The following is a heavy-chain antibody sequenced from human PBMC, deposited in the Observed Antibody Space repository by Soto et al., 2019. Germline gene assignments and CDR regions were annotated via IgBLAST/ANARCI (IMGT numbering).Heavy chain of an antibody. CDR1: GFTFSSYV. D-gene: IGHD4-17*01. V-gene: IGHV3-23*01. J-gene: IGHJ6*03. CDR2: ISGSGGST. CDR3: AKGDTVTKDLFYYYYMDV. Sequence: GGSLRLSCAASGFTFSSYVMSWVRQAPGKGLEWVSAISGSGGSTYYANSVKGRFTISRDNSKNTLYLQMNSLRAEDTAVYYCAKGDTVTKDLFYYYYMDVWGKGTTVTVSS.